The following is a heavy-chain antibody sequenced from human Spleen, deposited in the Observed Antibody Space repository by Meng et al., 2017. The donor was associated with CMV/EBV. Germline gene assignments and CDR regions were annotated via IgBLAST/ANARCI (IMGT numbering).Heavy chain of an antibody. CDR2: ISYNGNKI. Sequence: GGSLRLSCAASGFTFSSHAMHWVRQAPGKGLEWVAIISYNGNKIKYADSVKGRVTISRDNSKDTLYLQMTSLRAEDTAVYYCAREAYDFWSGTTNFDHWGQGTLVTVSS. V-gene: IGHV3-30*04. CDR3: AREAYDFWSGTTNFDH. D-gene: IGHD3-3*01. CDR1: GFTFSSHA. J-gene: IGHJ4*02.